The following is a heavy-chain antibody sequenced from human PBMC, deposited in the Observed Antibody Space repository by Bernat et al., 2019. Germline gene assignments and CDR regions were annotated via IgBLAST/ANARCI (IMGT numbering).Heavy chain of an antibody. V-gene: IGHV3-7*03. J-gene: IGHJ4*02. D-gene: IGHD3-22*01. Sequence: EVQLVESGGGLVQPGGSLRLSCAASGFTFSNYWMSWVRQAPGKGLEWVANIKQDGSENYYVDSVKGRFTISRDNAKNSLFLQMNSLRAEDTAVYYCAIYYDGTAWQDYIDYWGQGTLVTISS. CDR1: GFTFSNYW. CDR3: AIYYDGTAWQDYIDY. CDR2: IKQDGSEN.